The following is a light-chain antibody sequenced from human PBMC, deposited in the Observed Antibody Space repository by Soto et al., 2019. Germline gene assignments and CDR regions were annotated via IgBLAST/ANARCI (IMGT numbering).Light chain of an antibody. Sequence: IVLTQSPATRSLSPGERATLSCRASQSVSSHLAWYQQRPGQAPRLLIYDASNRATGIPARFSGSGSGTDFTLTISSLEPEDFAAYYCQQRSNWPLTFGGGTKVDIK. CDR2: DAS. J-gene: IGKJ4*01. CDR3: QQRSNWPLT. CDR1: QSVSSH. V-gene: IGKV3-11*01.